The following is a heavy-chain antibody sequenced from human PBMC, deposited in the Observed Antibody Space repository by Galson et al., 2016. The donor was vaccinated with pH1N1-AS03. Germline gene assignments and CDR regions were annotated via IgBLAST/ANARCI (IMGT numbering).Heavy chain of an antibody. CDR2: IHWDDDK. CDR3: VHRRRTITVASVFDY. J-gene: IGHJ4*02. Sequence: PALVKPTQTLTLTCTFSGFSLSTSGEGVGWIRQPPGKALEWLTLIHWDDDKRYGPSLRTRLTITKDTPKNQVVLTMTNMDPVDTATYFCVHRRRTITVASVFDYWGQGALVTVSS. CDR1: GFSLSTSGEG. V-gene: IGHV2-5*05. D-gene: IGHD5-12*01.